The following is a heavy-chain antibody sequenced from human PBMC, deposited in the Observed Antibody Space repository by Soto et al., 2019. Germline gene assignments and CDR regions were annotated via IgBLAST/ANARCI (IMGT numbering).Heavy chain of an antibody. CDR3: ARRGYICGQTLRHFDT. CDR2: ITGSGSST. V-gene: IGHV3-23*01. CDR1: GVTFSSYA. J-gene: IGHJ4*02. D-gene: IGHD5-18*01. Sequence: PGGSLRLSCVASGVTFSSYAMSWVRQAPGKGLEYLSTITGSGSSTYHADSVKGRFTTSRDNSKNTLYLQMNSLRAADTAVYYCARRGYICGQTLRHFDTWGQGTLVTVSS.